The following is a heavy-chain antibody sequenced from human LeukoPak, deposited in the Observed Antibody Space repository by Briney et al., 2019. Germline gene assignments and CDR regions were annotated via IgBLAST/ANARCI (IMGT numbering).Heavy chain of an antibody. CDR3: AELGITMIGGV. V-gene: IGHV3-21*01. Sequence: GGSLRLSCAAFGFTFSSYSMNWVRQAPGKGLEWVSSISSSTNYIYYADSVKGRFTISRDNAKNSLYLQMNSLRAEDTAVYYCAELGITMIGGVWGKGTTVTISS. CDR2: ISSSTNYI. CDR1: GFTFSSYS. J-gene: IGHJ6*04. D-gene: IGHD3-10*02.